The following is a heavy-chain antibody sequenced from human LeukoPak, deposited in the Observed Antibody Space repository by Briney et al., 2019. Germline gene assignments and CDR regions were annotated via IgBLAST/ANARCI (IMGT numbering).Heavy chain of an antibody. CDR3: ARASYSYDINGWVPFDY. D-gene: IGHD3-22*01. J-gene: IGHJ4*02. Sequence: SETLSLTCTVSGGSISSSSYYWGWIRQPPGKGLEWIGNIYYSGSTYYNPSLKSRVTISGDTSKNQFSLRLSSVTAADTAVYYCARASYSYDINGWVPFDYWGQGTLVTVSS. V-gene: IGHV4-39*07. CDR1: GGSISSSSYY. CDR2: IYYSGST.